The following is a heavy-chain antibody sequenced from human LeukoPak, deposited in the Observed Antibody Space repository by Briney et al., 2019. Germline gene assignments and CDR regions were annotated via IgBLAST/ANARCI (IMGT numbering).Heavy chain of an antibody. Sequence: GGSLRLSCAASGFTFSSSDMHWVRQAPGKGLEWVAFIRYDGNNKYYADSVKGRLTITRDNSKNTLYLQMNSLRAADTAVYYCAKGYRNHLLILLDSWGQGTLVTVSS. CDR2: IRYDGNNK. CDR1: GFTFSSSD. V-gene: IGHV3-30*02. D-gene: IGHD3-16*01. J-gene: IGHJ5*01. CDR3: AKGYRNHLLILLDS.